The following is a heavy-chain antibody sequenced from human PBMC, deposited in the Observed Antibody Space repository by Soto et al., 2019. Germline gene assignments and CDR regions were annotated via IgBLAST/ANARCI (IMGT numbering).Heavy chain of an antibody. V-gene: IGHV3-23*01. CDR3: AKEYYDFWSGLEVGYYFDY. CDR1: GFTFSSYA. D-gene: IGHD3-3*01. J-gene: IGHJ4*02. CDR2: ISGSGGST. Sequence: GGSLRLSCAASGFTFSSYAMSWVRQAPGKGLEWVSAISGSGGSTYYADSVKGRFTISRDNSKNTLYLQMNSLRAEDTAVYYCAKEYYDFWSGLEVGYYFDYWGQGTLVTVSS.